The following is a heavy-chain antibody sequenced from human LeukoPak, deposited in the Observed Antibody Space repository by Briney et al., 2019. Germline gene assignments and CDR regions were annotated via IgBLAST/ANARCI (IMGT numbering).Heavy chain of an antibody. CDR2: INPSGGST. CDR1: GYTFTSYY. CDR3: ARVGDSSAGRSPGAFDI. V-gene: IGHV1-46*01. J-gene: IGHJ3*02. Sequence: ASVKVSCKASGYTFTSYYMHWVRQAPGQGLEWMGIINPSGGSTSYAQKFQGRVTMTRDTSTSTVYMELSSLRSEDTAVNYCARVGDSSAGRSPGAFDIWGQGTMVTVSS. D-gene: IGHD3-22*01.